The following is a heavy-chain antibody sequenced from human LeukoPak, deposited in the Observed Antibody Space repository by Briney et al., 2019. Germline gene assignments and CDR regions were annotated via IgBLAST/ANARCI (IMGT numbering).Heavy chain of an antibody. V-gene: IGHV1-2*02. Sequence: ASVKVSCKASGYTFTGYYMHWVRQAPGQGLEWMGWINPNSGGTNYAQKFQGRVTMTRDTSISTAYMELSRLRSDDTAVYYCARDLRGSCNWFDPWGQGTLVTVSS. J-gene: IGHJ5*02. CDR2: INPNSGGT. CDR3: ARDLRGSCNWFDP. D-gene: IGHD1-26*01. CDR1: GYTFTGYY.